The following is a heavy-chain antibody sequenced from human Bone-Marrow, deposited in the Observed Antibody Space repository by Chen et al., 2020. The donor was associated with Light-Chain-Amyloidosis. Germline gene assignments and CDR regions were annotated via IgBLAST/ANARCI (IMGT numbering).Heavy chain of an antibody. CDR2: ISGSGGSR. CDR3: AKDISYDDILPGYPADAFDI. D-gene: IGHD3-9*01. V-gene: IGHV3-23*04. CDR1: GFSFSSYA. J-gene: IGHJ3*02. Sequence: EVQLVESGGGLVQPGGSLRLSCAASGFSFSSYAMSWVRQAPGKGLEWVSVISGSGGSRYYADSVKGRLTISRDNSKKTLYLQMNSLRAEDTAVYYCAKDISYDDILPGYPADAFDIWGQGTMVTVSS.